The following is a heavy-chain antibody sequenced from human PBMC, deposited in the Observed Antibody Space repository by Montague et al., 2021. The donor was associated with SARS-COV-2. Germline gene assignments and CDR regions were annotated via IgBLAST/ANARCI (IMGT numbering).Heavy chain of an antibody. V-gene: IGHV3-15*01. CDR3: TTVTININNPDYDSSGSPNSGAFDI. D-gene: IGHD3-22*01. Sequence: SLRLSCAASGFTFSNAWMSWVRQAPGKGLEWVGRIKSKTDGGTTDYAAPVKGRFTISRDDSKNTLYLQMNSLKTEDTAVYYCTTVTININNPDYDSSGSPNSGAFDIWGQGTMVTVSS. J-gene: IGHJ3*02. CDR2: IKSKTDGGTT. CDR1: GFTFSNAW.